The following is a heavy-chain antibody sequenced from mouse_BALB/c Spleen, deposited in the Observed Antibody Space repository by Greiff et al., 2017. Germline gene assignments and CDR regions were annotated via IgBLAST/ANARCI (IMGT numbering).Heavy chain of an antibody. CDR3: ARCDGSSGAY. D-gene: IGHD2-3*01. V-gene: IGHV1-7*01. CDR1: GFTFTSYW. CDR2: INPSTGYT. J-gene: IGHJ3*01. Sequence: QVQLQQSGADLAKPGASVKMSCKASGFTFTSYWMHWVKQRPGQGLEWIGYINPSTGYTEYNQKFKDKATLTADKSSSTAYKQLSSLTSEDSAVDYCARCDGSSGAYWGQGTLVTVSA.